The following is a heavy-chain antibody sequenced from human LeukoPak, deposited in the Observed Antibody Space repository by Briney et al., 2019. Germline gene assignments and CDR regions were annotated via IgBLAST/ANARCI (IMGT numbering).Heavy chain of an antibody. D-gene: IGHD7-27*01. CDR2: INHSGST. J-gene: IGHJ5*02. CDR1: GGSFSGYY. CDR3: ATLTGNWFDP. Sequence: TSETLSLTCAVYGGSFSGYYWSWIRQPPGKGLEWIGEINHSGSTNYNPSLKSRVTISVDTSKNQFTLKLSSVTAADTAVYYCATLTGNWFDPWGQGTLVTVSS. V-gene: IGHV4-34*01.